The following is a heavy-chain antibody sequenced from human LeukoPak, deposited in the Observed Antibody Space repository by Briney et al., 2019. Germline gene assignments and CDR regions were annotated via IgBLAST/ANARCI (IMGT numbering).Heavy chain of an antibody. CDR1: GGTFSSYA. CDR3: ARDSGYFWSGYYLMNFDY. Sequence: ASVKVSCKASGGTFSSYAISWVRQAPGQGLEWMGWISAYNGNTNYAQKLQGRVTMTTDTSTSTAYMELRSLRSDDTAVYYCARDSGYFWSGYYLMNFDYWGQGTLVTVSS. J-gene: IGHJ4*02. CDR2: ISAYNGNT. D-gene: IGHD3-3*01. V-gene: IGHV1-18*01.